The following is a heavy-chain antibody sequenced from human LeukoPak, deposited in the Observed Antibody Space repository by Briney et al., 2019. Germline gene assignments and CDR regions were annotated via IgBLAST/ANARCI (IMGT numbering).Heavy chain of an antibody. CDR1: GFTFSRYA. J-gene: IGHJ4*02. CDR2: IKNDGSDK. CDR3: VNLGYSD. Sequence: GGSLRLSCAASGFTFSRYAMSWVRQAPGKGLEWVATIKNDGSDKYYVDSVKGRFTLSRGNAKNSVYLQMNSLRVEDTAVYYCVNLGYSDGGQGTLVTVSS. D-gene: IGHD5-12*01. V-gene: IGHV3-7*01.